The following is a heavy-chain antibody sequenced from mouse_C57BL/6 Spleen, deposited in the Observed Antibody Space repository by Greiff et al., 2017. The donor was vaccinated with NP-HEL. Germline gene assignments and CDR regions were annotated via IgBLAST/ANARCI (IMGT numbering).Heavy chain of an antibody. CDR2: IYPGSGST. CDR1: GYTFTSYW. Sequence: QVQLQQPGAELVKPGASVKLSCKASGYTFTSYWITWVKQRPGQGLEWIGDIYPGSGSTNYNEKFKSKATLTVDTSSSTAYMQLSSLTSEDSAVYYCARGGTVVAEAYWGQGTLVTVSA. V-gene: IGHV1-55*01. J-gene: IGHJ3*01. D-gene: IGHD1-1*01. CDR3: ARGGTVVAEAY.